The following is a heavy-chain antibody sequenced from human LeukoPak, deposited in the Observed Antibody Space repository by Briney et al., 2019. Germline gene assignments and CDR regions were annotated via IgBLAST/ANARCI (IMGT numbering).Heavy chain of an antibody. CDR3: ARTYDYFDP. CDR1: GTSITRTY. J-gene: IGHJ5*02. D-gene: IGHD3-16*01. Sequence: PSETLSLTCTVSGTSITRTYWSWIRQPPGRGLESVGYVYDTGDTNYNPSLKSRVTMSLDTSKNQFSLTLTSVTAADTAVYFCARTYDYFDPWGQGTLVTVSS. V-gene: IGHV4-59*08. CDR2: VYDTGDT.